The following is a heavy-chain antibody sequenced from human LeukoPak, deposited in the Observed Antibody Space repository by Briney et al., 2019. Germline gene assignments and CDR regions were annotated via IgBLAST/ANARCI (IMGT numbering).Heavy chain of an antibody. Sequence: GGSLRLSCAASGFTFSSYAMSWVRQAPGKGLEWVSAISGSGGSTYYADSVKGRFTISRDNSKNTLYLQMNSLRAEDTAVYYCVSRLYDSSGYYGVNYFDYWGQGTLVTVSS. CDR3: VSRLYDSSGYYGVNYFDY. J-gene: IGHJ4*02. CDR2: ISGSGGST. CDR1: GFTFSSYA. D-gene: IGHD3-22*01. V-gene: IGHV3-23*01.